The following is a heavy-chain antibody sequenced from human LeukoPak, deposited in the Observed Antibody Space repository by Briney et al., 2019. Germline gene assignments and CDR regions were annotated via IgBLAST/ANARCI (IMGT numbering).Heavy chain of an antibody. V-gene: IGHV3-30*04. D-gene: IGHD6-19*01. CDR1: GFTFSSYA. CDR3: QGSSGWYPVDY. CDR2: ISYDGSNK. J-gene: IGHJ4*02. Sequence: GRSLRLSCAASGFTFSSYAMHWVRQAPGKGLEWVAVISYDGSNKYYADSVKGRFTISGDNSKNTLYLQMNSLGAEDTAVYYCQGSSGWYPVDYWGQGTLVTVSS.